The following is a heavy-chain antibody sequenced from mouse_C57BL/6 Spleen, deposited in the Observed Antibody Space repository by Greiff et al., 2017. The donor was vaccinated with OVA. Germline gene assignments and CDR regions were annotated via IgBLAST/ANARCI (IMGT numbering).Heavy chain of an antibody. CDR2: FYPGSGSI. J-gene: IGHJ2*01. Sequence: QVQLKQSGAELVKPGASVKLSCKASGYTFTEYTIHWVKQRSGQGLEWIGWFYPGSGSIKYNEKFKDKATLTADKSSSTGYMELSRLTSEGSAVYFGARDEDGIYYGNYLYYFDYWGQGTTLTVSS. D-gene: IGHD2-1*01. CDR1: GYTFTEYT. V-gene: IGHV1-62-2*01. CDR3: ARDEDGIYYGNYLYYFDY.